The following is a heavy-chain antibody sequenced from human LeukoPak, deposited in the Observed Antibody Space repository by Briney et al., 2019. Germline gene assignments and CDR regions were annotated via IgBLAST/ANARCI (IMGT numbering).Heavy chain of an antibody. V-gene: IGHV4-59*01. J-gene: IGHJ6*02. Sequence: SETLSLTCTVSGGSISSYYWSWIRQPPGKGLEWIGYIYYSGSTNYNPSLKSRVTISVDTSKNQFSLKLSSVTAADTAVHYCARGVVAATGGMDVWGQGTTVTVSS. CDR3: ARGVVAATGGMDV. D-gene: IGHD2-15*01. CDR1: GGSISSYY. CDR2: IYYSGST.